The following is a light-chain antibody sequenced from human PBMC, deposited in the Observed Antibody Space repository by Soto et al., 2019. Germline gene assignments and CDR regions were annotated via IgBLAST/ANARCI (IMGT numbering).Light chain of an antibody. Sequence: IVLTQSPCTLSLSPGERATLSCRASQSVTTQLSWYQQKPGQAPRLIIHGASSRATGVPDRITGSGSGTDFTLSISRLEPEDFAVYYCQQYGVSTRTFGQGTKVDI. V-gene: IGKV3-20*01. CDR1: QSVTTQ. J-gene: IGKJ1*01. CDR2: GAS. CDR3: QQYGVSTRT.